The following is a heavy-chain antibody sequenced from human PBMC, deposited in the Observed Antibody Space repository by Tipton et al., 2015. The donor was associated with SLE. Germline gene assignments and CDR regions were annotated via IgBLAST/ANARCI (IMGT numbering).Heavy chain of an antibody. Sequence: SLRLSCAASGFTFSSYAMNWARQAPGKGLEWVSLISGNGRGTYYADSVKGRFSISRDNFENTLYLQMNSLRAEDTGVYICARGRWADFDYWGQGTLVTVSS. J-gene: IGHJ4*02. D-gene: IGHD5-24*01. CDR3: ARGRWADFDY. CDR2: ISGNGRGT. V-gene: IGHV3-23*01. CDR1: GFTFSSYA.